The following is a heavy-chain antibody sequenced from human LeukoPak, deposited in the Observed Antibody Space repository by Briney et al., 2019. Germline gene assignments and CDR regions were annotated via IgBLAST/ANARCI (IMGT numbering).Heavy chain of an antibody. V-gene: IGHV3-7*03. CDR3: ARDPPIDYYDSSGYYGYYGMDV. CDR1: GFTFSSNG. D-gene: IGHD3-22*01. Sequence: PGGSLRLSCAASGFTFSSNGMSWVRQAPGKGLEWVANIWHDGSAKYYVDSVKGRFIISRDNAKDSLFLQMNSLRAEDTAVYYCARDPPIDYYDSSGYYGYYGMDVWGQGTTVTVSS. CDR2: IWHDGSAK. J-gene: IGHJ6*02.